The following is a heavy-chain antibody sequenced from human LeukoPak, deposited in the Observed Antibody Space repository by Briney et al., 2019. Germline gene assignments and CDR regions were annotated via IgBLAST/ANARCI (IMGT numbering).Heavy chain of an antibody. CDR1: GFTFSSHE. V-gene: IGHV3-48*03. CDR3: ARGFGDRTFDY. D-gene: IGHD3-16*01. CDR2: ISSTGRTI. J-gene: IGHJ4*02. Sequence: GGSLRLSCAASGFTFSSHEMNWVRQAPGKGLEWIAYISSTGRTIYYADSVKGRFTISRDNAKGSVYLQMNRLGDEDTAVYYCARGFGDRTFDYWGQGTLVTVSS.